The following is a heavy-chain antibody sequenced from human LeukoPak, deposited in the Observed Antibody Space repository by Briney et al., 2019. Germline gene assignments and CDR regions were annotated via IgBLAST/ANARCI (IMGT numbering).Heavy chain of an antibody. CDR2: IIPVLGVA. Sequence: SVKVSFKASGGTFITYAISWVRQAPGQGLEWMGRIIPVLGVAKYAQKFQGKVTISADKSTSTAYMEVSSLRSEDTAVYYCATGIGTLWSGYYHDYWGQGTLVTVSS. J-gene: IGHJ4*02. D-gene: IGHD3-3*01. V-gene: IGHV1-69*04. CDR3: ATGIGTLWSGYYHDY. CDR1: GGTFITYA.